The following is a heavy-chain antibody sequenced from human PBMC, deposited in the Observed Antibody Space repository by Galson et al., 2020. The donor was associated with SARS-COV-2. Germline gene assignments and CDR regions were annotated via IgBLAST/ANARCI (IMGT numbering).Heavy chain of an antibody. V-gene: IGHV3-64*01. CDR2: ISTNGGST. J-gene: IGHJ4*02. CDR3: ARVLSYSYEY. D-gene: IGHD5-18*01. Sequence: RGSLRLSCAASAFTFNSYAMHCVRQAQGKGPEFVSPISTNGGSTYYANSVKGRFTISRENPKNTLCLQMGSRRAGDMAVYYCARVLSYSYEYGGQGTLVIVSS. CDR1: AFTFNSYA.